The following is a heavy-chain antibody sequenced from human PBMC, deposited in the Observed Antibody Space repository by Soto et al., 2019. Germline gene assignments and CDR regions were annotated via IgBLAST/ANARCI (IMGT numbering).Heavy chain of an antibody. V-gene: IGHV3-11*03. J-gene: IGHJ4*02. CDR1: GFTFSGHY. CDR2: ISTSSSYT. Sequence: NPGGSLRLSCVASGFTFSGHYMTWIRQAPGKGLEWLSYISTSSSYTNYADSVKGRFTISRDNAMNSLYLQMNSLRAEDTAVYYCARLRLTGYFDYWGQGTLVTVSS. CDR3: ARLRLTGYFDY.